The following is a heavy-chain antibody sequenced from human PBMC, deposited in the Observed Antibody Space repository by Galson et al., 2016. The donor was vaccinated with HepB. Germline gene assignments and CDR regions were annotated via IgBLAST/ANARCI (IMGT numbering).Heavy chain of an antibody. CDR2: ISYSGASA. V-gene: IGHV3-23*01. CDR1: GFTLSNYA. Sequence: SLRLSCAASGFTLSNYAMSWVRQAPGKGLEWVAAISYSGASAYYADSAKGRFTISRDNSKNTVFLQMNSLGAKDTALYYCAKVLRQSGPDDHFDSWGQGTLVTVSS. CDR3: AKVLRQSGPDDHFDS. D-gene: IGHD2-15*01. J-gene: IGHJ4*02.